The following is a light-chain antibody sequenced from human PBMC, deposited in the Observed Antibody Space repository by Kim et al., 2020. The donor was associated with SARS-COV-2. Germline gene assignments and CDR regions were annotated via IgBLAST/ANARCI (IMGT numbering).Light chain of an antibody. CDR2: EDN. CDR3: QSYDRSNQSV. J-gene: IGLJ2*01. CDR1: SGSIASNY. Sequence: NFMLTQPHSVSESPGKTVTISCTRSSGSIASNYVQWYQQRPGSAPTTVIYEDNQRPSGVPDRLSGSIDSSSNSASLTISGLKTENEADYYCQSYDRSNQSVFGGGTQLTVL. V-gene: IGLV6-57*04.